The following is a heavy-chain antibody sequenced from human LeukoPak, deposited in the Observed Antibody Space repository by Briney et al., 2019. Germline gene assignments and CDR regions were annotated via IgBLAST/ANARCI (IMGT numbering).Heavy chain of an antibody. V-gene: IGHV4-4*07. CDR1: GGSISSYY. CDR3: ARAGYYYDSSGYYGKENWFDP. Sequence: SETLSLTCTVSGGSISSYYWSWIRQPAGKGLEWIGRIYTSGSTNYNPSLKSRVTMSVDSSKNQFSLKLSSVTAADTAVYYCARAGYYYDSSGYYGKENWFDPWGQGTLVTVSS. D-gene: IGHD3-22*01. CDR2: IYTSGST. J-gene: IGHJ5*02.